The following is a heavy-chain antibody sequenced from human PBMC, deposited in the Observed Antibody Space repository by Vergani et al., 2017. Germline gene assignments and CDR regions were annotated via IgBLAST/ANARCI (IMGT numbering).Heavy chain of an antibody. D-gene: IGHD3-9*01. CDR1: GYTLTSYD. Sequence: QVQLVQSGAEVKKPGASVKVSCKASGYTLTSYDINWVRQATGQGLEWMGWMNPNSGNTGYAQKFQGRVTITRNTSISTAYMELSSLRSEDTAVYYCAKDLAYDILTGSLMGLGHWGQGTLVTVSS. J-gene: IGHJ5*02. CDR3: AKDLAYDILTGSLMGLGH. CDR2: MNPNSGNT. V-gene: IGHV1-8*03.